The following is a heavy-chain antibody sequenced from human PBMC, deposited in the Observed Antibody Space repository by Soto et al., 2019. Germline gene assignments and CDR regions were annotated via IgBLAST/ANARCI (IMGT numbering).Heavy chain of an antibody. CDR1: GGSFRGYF. CDR2: INDSGST. CDR3: QGGDF. D-gene: IGHD3-16*01. Sequence: SETLSLTCAVSGGSFRGYFWSWVRQSPDKGLEWIGEINDSGSTYYNPSFKSRLTISVDTSKSQISLTLTSVTAADSAVYYCQGGDFWGQGTRVTVSS. J-gene: IGHJ4*02. V-gene: IGHV4-34*01.